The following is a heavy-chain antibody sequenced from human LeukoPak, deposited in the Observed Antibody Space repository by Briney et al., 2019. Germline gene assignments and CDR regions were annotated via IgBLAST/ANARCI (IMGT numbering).Heavy chain of an antibody. V-gene: IGHV4-39*07. CDR1: GGSISSSSYY. D-gene: IGHD3-9*01. CDR3: ARVLGGFGATTLFDY. J-gene: IGHJ3*01. CDR2: IYYSGST. Sequence: SETLSLTCTVSGGSISSSSYYWGWIRQPPGKGLEWIGSIYYSGSTYYNPSLKSRVTISVDTSKNQFSLKLSSVTAADTAVYYCARVLGGFGATTLFDYWGQGTTVTVSS.